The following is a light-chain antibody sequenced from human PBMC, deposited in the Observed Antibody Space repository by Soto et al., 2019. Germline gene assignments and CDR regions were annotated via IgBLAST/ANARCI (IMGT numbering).Light chain of an antibody. Sequence: IVLTQSSGTLSLSSGERATLSWRASQSVISTYLAWYQQRPGQAPRLLMYGVSTRDTGIPDRFSGSGAGTDFTLTISRLETADFAVYYCQVYGSSPKTFGQGTKVDIK. V-gene: IGKV3-20*01. CDR2: GVS. CDR1: QSVISTY. CDR3: QVYGSSPKT. J-gene: IGKJ1*01.